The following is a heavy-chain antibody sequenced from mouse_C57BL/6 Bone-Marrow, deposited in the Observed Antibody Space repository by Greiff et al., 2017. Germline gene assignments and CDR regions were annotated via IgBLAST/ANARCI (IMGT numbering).Heavy chain of an antibody. J-gene: IGHJ2*01. CDR2: IGPGSGST. CDR1: GYTFTDYY. CDR3: ATELRPHYFDY. V-gene: IGHV1-77*01. Sequence: QVQLQQSGAELVKPGASVKISCKASGYTFTDYYINWVKQRPGQGLEWIGKIGPGSGSTYYNEKFKGKATLTADKSSSPAYMQLSSLTSEDSAVYFCATELRPHYFDYWGQGTTLTVSS. D-gene: IGHD3-2*02.